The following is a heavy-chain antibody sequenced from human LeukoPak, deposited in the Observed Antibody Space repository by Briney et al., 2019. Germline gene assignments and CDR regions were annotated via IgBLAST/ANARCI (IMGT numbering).Heavy chain of an antibody. V-gene: IGHV4-61*03. Sequence: SETLSLTCTVSGGSISSLTSDYWTWIRQPPGKRLEWIGYIRYDGATNYNPSLKRRVTMSVDTSKTHFSLRLSYVTAADTAVYYCATLRGHSTAVLDYWGQGTLVTVSS. J-gene: IGHJ4*02. CDR3: ATLRGHSTAVLDY. CDR1: GGSISSLTSDY. CDR2: IRYDGAT. D-gene: IGHD2-2*01.